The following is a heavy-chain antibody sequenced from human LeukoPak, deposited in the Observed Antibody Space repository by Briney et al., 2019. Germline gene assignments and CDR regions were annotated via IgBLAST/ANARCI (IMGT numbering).Heavy chain of an antibody. CDR2: IYYSGST. V-gene: IGHV4-39*01. CDR1: GGSISSSSYY. D-gene: IGHD3-22*01. J-gene: IGHJ4*02. Sequence: SETLSLTCTVSGGSISSSSYYWGWIHQPPGKGLEWIGSIYYSGSTYYNPSLKSRVTISVDTSKNQFSLKLSSVTAADTAVYYCASLSGYSYYFDYWGQGTLVTVSS. CDR3: ASLSGYSYYFDY.